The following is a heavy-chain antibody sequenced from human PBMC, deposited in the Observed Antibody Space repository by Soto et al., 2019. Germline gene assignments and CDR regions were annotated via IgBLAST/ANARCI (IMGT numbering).Heavy chain of an antibody. CDR1: GGSISSGGYY. CDR3: ARVWGDSSSWYGPVNWFDP. D-gene: IGHD6-13*01. V-gene: IGHV4-31*03. CDR2: IYYSGST. Sequence: SETLSLTCTVSGGSISSGGYYWSWIRHHPGKGLEWTGYIYYSGSTYYNPSLKSRVTISVDTSKNQFSLKLSSVTAADTAVYYCARVWGDSSSWYGPVNWFDPWGQGTLVTVSS. J-gene: IGHJ5*02.